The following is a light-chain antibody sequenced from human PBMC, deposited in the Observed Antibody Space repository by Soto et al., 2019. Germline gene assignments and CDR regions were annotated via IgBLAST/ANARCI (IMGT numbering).Light chain of an antibody. CDR1: SSDVGAYNY. Sequence: QSALTQPASVSGSPGQTITISCTGTSSDVGAYNYVSWYQHHPGKAPKLMIYDVSNRPSGVSNRFSGSKSGNTASLTISGLQAEDEAEYYCSSYTTSSTLVFGGGTKVTVL. CDR3: SSYTTSSTLV. V-gene: IGLV2-14*03. CDR2: DVS. J-gene: IGLJ2*01.